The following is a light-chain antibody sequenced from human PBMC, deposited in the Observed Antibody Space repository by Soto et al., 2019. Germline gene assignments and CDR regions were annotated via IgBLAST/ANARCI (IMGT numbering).Light chain of an antibody. Sequence: LTQPASVSGSPGQSITISCTGTSSDVGGYNYVSWYQQHPGKAPKLMIYDVSNRPSGVSNRFSGSESGNTASLTISGLQAEDEADYYCSSYTSSSTYVFGTGTKVTVL. CDR3: SSYTSSSTYV. J-gene: IGLJ1*01. CDR1: SSDVGGYNY. V-gene: IGLV2-14*01. CDR2: DVS.